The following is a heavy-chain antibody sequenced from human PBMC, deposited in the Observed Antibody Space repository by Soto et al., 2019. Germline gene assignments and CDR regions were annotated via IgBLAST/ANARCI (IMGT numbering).Heavy chain of an antibody. D-gene: IGHD6-6*01. CDR3: SHRIAARPIRDWFDP. V-gene: IGHV2-5*02. CDR2: IYWDDDK. J-gene: IGHJ5*02. CDR1: GFSLSTSGGG. Sequence: SGHTLVNPTQTLTLTCTFSGFSLSTSGGGVGWIRQPPGKALEWLALIYWDDDKRYSPSLKSRLTNTKDTSKNQVVLTMTNMEPVDTATYYCSHRIAARPIRDWFDPWGQGTLVTVSS.